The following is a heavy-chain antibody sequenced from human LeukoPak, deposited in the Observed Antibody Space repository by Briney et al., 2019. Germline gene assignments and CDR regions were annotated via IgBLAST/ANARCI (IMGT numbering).Heavy chain of an antibody. V-gene: IGHV4-38-2*02. D-gene: IGHD2-21*02. CDR3: PKDPAECYGDCGFNS. Sequence: SETLSLTCTVSGFSFTSGYYWGWIRQSPGKGLDWVGSIYETGNTHYNPSLRGRVTISRDTSKNQFSLKLDSVTAADTAVYYHPKDPAECYGDCGFNSWGQGRLFTASS. CDR2: IYETGNT. J-gene: IGHJ4*02. CDR1: GFSFTSGYY.